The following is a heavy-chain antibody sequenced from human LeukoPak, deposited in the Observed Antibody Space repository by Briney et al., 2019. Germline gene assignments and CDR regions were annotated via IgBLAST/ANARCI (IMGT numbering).Heavy chain of an antibody. CDR2: IYSSGGA. J-gene: IGHJ4*02. Sequence: PGGSLRLSCAVFGFTVSSNYMSWVRQAPGKGLEWVSIIYSSGGAYYANSLKDRFTISRDSSKNMVYLQMNSLTVEDTAVYYCARVVVLGAPDTDYFDYWGQGTLVTVSS. D-gene: IGHD3-16*01. CDR1: GFTVSSNY. CDR3: ARVVVLGAPDTDYFDY. V-gene: IGHV3-66*01.